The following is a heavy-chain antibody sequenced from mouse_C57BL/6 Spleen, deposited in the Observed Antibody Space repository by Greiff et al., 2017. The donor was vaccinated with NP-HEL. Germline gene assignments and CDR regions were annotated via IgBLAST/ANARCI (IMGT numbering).Heavy chain of an antibody. Sequence: VQLQQSGAELVRPGTSVKVSCKASGYAFTNYLIEWVKQRPGQGLEWIGVINPGSGGTNYNEKFKGKATLTADKPSSTAYMQLSSLTSEDSAVYFCARDGSGDGFDYWGQGTTLTVSS. D-gene: IGHD3-2*02. CDR3: ARDGSGDGFDY. J-gene: IGHJ2*01. CDR2: INPGSGGT. CDR1: GYAFTNYL. V-gene: IGHV1-54*01.